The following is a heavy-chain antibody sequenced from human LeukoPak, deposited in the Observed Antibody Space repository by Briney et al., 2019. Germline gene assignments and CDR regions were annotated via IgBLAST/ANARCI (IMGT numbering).Heavy chain of an antibody. CDR3: AKDGFGGDYFSELDY. Sequence: PGGSLRLSCAAAGFTFSSYAMSWVRQAPGKGREWVSAMSGSGGSTYYADSVKGRFTISRDNSKNTLYLQMNSLRAEDTAVYSCAKDGFGGDYFSELDYWGQGTLVTVSS. J-gene: IGHJ4*02. V-gene: IGHV3-23*01. CDR1: GFTFSSYA. CDR2: MSGSGGST. D-gene: IGHD4-17*01.